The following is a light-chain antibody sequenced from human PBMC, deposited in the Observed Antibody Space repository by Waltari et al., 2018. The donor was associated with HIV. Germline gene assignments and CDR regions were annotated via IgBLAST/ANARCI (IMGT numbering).Light chain of an antibody. CDR2: GN. J-gene: IGLJ2*01. V-gene: IGLV1-40*01. CDR3: QTYDSSLSGSVV. Sequence: QSVLTQPPSVSGAPGQTVTISCTGSSSNIGARFDVHWYQQIPGTAPKLLMYGNNRPSAAPDRFSGSKSGTSASLAITGLQAEDEADYYCQTYDSSLSGSVVFGGGTKLTVL. CDR1: SSNIGARFD.